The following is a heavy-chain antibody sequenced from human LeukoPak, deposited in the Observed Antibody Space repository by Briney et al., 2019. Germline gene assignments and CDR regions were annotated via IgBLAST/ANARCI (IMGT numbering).Heavy chain of an antibody. Sequence: PSETLSLTCAVSGYSVSSGYYWGWIRQPPGKGLEWIGSIYHSGSTYYNPSLKSRVTISVDTSKNQFSLKLSSVTAADTAVYYCASSSGSYSFDHWGQGTLVTVSS. CDR2: IYHSGST. D-gene: IGHD1-26*01. J-gene: IGHJ4*02. CDR3: ASSSGSYSFDH. V-gene: IGHV4-38-2*01. CDR1: GYSVSSGYY.